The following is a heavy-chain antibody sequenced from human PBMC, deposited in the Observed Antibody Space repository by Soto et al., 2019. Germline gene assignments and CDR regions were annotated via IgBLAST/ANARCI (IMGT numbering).Heavy chain of an antibody. D-gene: IGHD4-17*01. CDR3: ARDVDADFRTDFDY. CDR1: GFTLRNSR. V-gene: IGHV3-7*05. CDR2: IKQDGSDT. Sequence: GGSLRLSCAASGFTLRNSRMSWVRQAPGKGLEWVANIKQDGSDTYYVDSVKGRFTISRDNAKNSLYLQMDSLRAEDTALYYCARDVDADFRTDFDYWGRGTLVTVSS. J-gene: IGHJ4*02.